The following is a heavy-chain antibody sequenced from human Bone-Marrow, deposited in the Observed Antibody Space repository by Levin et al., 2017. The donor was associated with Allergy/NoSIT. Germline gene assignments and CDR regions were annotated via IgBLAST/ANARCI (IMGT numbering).Heavy chain of an antibody. CDR3: ARAVVASTRHRSFDY. J-gene: IGHJ4*02. V-gene: IGHV4-34*01. CDR1: GGSLSGFH. CDR2: VNDNGGT. D-gene: IGHD2-15*01. Sequence: KPSETLSLTCGVSGGSLSGFHWTWIRQSPGQGLEWIGEVNDNGGTIYNVSLKSRLTISVDTSKKQFSLELRSMTAADTAVYYCARAVVASTRHRSFDYWGQGTLVTVSA.